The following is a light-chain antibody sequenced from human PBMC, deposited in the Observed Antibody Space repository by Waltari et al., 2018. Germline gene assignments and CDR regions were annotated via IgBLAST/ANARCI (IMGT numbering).Light chain of an antibody. Sequence: DIQMTQSPSSLSASVGDRVTITCRASQDISTSLAWYQQKPGKVPKVLIFAISTLQSGVPSRFSRSGSGTDFTLTISSLQPEDVATYYCQKYNSAPWTFGQGTRVEIK. V-gene: IGKV1-27*01. CDR2: AIS. CDR3: QKYNSAPWT. CDR1: QDISTS. J-gene: IGKJ1*01.